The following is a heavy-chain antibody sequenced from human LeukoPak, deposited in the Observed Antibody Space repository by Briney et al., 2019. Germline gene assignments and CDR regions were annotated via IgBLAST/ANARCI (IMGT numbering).Heavy chain of an antibody. D-gene: IGHD6-19*01. Sequence: GESLKISCKGSGYSFTSYWIGWVRQMPGKGLEWMGIIYPADSDTRYSPSFQGQVTFSADKSISTAYLQWSSLKASDTAMYYCARLTYSSGWLVDYWGQGTLVTVSS. CDR2: IYPADSDT. CDR1: GYSFTSYW. V-gene: IGHV5-51*01. J-gene: IGHJ4*02. CDR3: ARLTYSSGWLVDY.